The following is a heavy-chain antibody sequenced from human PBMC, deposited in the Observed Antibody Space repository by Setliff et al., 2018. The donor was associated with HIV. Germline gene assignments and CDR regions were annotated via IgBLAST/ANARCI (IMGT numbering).Heavy chain of an antibody. Sequence: GGSLRLSCAASGFTFSNYTMVWVRQSPGKGLEWVALISYDGSKKYLSDSVKGRFTISRDKSKNTLYLQMNALRPEDTAVYYCAKKGTSGTYSYYFDYWGQGTLVTVSS. D-gene: IGHD1-26*01. CDR2: ISYDGSKK. CDR1: GFTFSNYT. J-gene: IGHJ4*02. CDR3: AKKGTSGTYSYYFDY. V-gene: IGHV3-30*04.